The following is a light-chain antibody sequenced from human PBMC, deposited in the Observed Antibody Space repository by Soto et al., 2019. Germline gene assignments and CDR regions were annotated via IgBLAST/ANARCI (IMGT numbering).Light chain of an antibody. CDR2: DAS. CDR1: TGDVTXAXX. Sequence: QAVVTQEPXLTXXXXXTVXXXXXXXTGDVTXAXXXSXXQQKPGHXXXXLIYDASNKHSWTPARFSGSLLGGKAALTLSGAQPEDEADYYCFLSYSGTNWVFGGGTKVTVL. CDR3: FLSYSGTNWV. J-gene: IGLJ3*02. V-gene: IGLV7-46*01.